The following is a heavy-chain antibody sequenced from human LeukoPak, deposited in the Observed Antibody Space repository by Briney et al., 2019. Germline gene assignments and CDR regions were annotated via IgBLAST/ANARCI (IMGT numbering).Heavy chain of an antibody. CDR1: GFTFSSYA. Sequence: GGSLRLSCAASGFTFSSYAMSWVRQAPGKGLEWVSAISGSGGSAYYADSVKGRFTISRDNSKNTLYLQMNSLRAEDTAGYYYASAGYNADPLVAYFDHWGQGTLVTVSS. CDR2: ISGSGGSA. V-gene: IGHV3-23*01. D-gene: IGHD5-24*01. J-gene: IGHJ4*02. CDR3: ASAGYNADPLVAYFDH.